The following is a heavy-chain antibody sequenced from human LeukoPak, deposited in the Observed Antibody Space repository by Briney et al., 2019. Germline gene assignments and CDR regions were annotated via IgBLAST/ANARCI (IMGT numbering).Heavy chain of an antibody. V-gene: IGHV1-18*01. D-gene: IGHD6-19*01. Sequence: RASVKVSCKASGYTFTSYGISWVRQAPGQGLEWMGWISAYNGNTNYAQKLQGRVTMTTDTSTSTAYMDLRSLRSDDTAVYYCARTHSSGWYSVGYYYMDVWGKGTTVTVSS. CDR2: ISAYNGNT. CDR1: GYTFTSYG. CDR3: ARTHSSGWYSVGYYYMDV. J-gene: IGHJ6*03.